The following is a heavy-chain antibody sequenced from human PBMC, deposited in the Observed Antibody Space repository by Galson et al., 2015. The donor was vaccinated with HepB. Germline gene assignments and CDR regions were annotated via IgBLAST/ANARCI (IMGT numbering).Heavy chain of an antibody. D-gene: IGHD3-22*01. Sequence: SVKVSCKASGGTFSSYAISWVRQAPGQGLEWMGGIIPIFGTANYAQKFQGRVTITADESTSTAYMELSSLRSEDTAVYYCARVGFNYYDSSGYQDAFDIWGQGTMVTVSS. CDR3: ARVGFNYYDSSGYQDAFDI. CDR1: GGTFSSYA. V-gene: IGHV1-69*13. J-gene: IGHJ3*02. CDR2: IIPIFGTA.